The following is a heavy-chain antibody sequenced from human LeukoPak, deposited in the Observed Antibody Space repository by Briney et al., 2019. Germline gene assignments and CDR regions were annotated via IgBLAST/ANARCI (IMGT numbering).Heavy chain of an antibody. CDR1: GFTFDDYA. V-gene: IGHV3-43*02. J-gene: IGHJ3*02. Sequence: GGSLRLSCAASGFTFDDYAMHWVRQAPGKGLEWISLISGDGGSTYYADSVKGRFTISRDNSKNSLYLQMNSLRTEDTALYYCAKIHGDIWFGDTNGAFDIWGQGTMVTVSS. CDR3: AKIHGDIWFGDTNGAFDI. CDR2: ISGDGGST. D-gene: IGHD3-10*01.